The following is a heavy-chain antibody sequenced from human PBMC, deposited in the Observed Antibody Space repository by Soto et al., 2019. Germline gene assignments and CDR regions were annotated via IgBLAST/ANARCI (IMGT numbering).Heavy chain of an antibody. V-gene: IGHV3-53*01. CDR3: ATGPGGGGY. CDR2: IYSGGYT. CDR1: GFTVSNNY. D-gene: IGHD3-10*01. J-gene: IGHJ4*02. Sequence: EVQLVESGGGLIQPGGSLRLSCAVSGFTVSNNYMSWVRQAPGKGLEGVSVIYSGGYTAYGDSVKGRFTISRDNSKNTLFLKRNGLGPAASAVYYWATGPGGGGYWGQGTLVTVSS.